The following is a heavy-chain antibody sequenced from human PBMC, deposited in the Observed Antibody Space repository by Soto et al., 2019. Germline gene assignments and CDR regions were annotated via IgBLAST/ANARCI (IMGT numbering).Heavy chain of an antibody. D-gene: IGHD3-16*01. CDR3: SADLPDWGAYAFDY. V-gene: IGHV3-15*07. J-gene: IGHJ4*02. CDR1: GFTFNGAW. Sequence: EVQLVESGGGLVEPGGSLRLSCAASGFTFNGAWMNWVRQAPGKGLEWVGRVKSKVDGGSIDYAAPVRGRFTISRDDSRNTVDLQINSLSAEDSAMYYCSADLPDWGAYAFDYWGQGTLVTVSS. CDR2: VKSKVDGGSI.